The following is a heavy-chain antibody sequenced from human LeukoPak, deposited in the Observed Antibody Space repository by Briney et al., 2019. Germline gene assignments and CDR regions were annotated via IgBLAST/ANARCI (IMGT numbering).Heavy chain of an antibody. CDR3: ARGEGYSSSWYRY. V-gene: IGHV4-31*03. CDR1: GGSISSGGYY. Sequence: SQTLSLTCTVSGGSISSGGYYWSWIRQHPGKGLEWVGYIYYSGSTYYNPSLKSRVTISVDTSKNQFSLKLSSVTAADTAVYYCARGEGYSSSWYRYWGQGTLVTVSS. D-gene: IGHD6-13*01. J-gene: IGHJ4*02. CDR2: IYYSGST.